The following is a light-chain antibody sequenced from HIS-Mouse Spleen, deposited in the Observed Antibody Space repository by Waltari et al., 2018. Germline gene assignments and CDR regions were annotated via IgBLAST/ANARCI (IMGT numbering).Light chain of an antibody. CDR3: CSYAGSSNVV. V-gene: IGLV2-23*01. J-gene: IGLJ2*01. Sequence: QSALTQPASVSGSPGQSITISCTGTSSDVGSHNLVSWYHQNPGKSPKLMIYEGSKRPSGVSNRFSGSKSGNTASLTISGLQAEDEADYYCCSYAGSSNVVFGGGTKLTVL. CDR2: EGS. CDR1: SSDVGSHNL.